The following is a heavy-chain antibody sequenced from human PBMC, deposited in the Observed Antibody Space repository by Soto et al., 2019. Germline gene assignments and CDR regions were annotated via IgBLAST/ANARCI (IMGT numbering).Heavy chain of an antibody. CDR1: GGSFSGYY. CDR3: ARGRWFGETPSDD. J-gene: IGHJ4*02. D-gene: IGHD3-10*01. Sequence: QVQLQQRGAGLLKPSETLSLTCAVYGGSFSGYYWTWIRQPPGKGLEWIGEINHSGDTNYTPSLKIRVTMALDTSKNQFSLKLSSVTAADTAVYYCARGRWFGETPSDDRGQGTLVTVSS. V-gene: IGHV4-34*01. CDR2: INHSGDT.